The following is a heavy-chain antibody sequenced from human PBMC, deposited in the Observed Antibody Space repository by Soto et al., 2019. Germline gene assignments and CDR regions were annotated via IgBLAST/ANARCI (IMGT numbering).Heavy chain of an antibody. J-gene: IGHJ5*02. CDR2: ISGSGGST. CDR3: AKNQGVELVPLATVDWIDP. Sequence: GGSLRLSCAASGFTFSSYAMSWVRQAPGKGLEWVSAISGSGGSTYYADSVKGRFTISRDNSKSTVYLELNNLSAEDTAVYHCAKNQGVELVPLATVDWIDPWGQGSVVTVSS. V-gene: IGHV3-23*01. D-gene: IGHD1-26*01. CDR1: GFTFSSYA.